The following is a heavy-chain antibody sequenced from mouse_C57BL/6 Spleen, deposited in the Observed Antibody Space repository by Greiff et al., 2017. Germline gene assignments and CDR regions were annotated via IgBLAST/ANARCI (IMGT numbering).Heavy chain of an antibody. CDR2: IRLKSDNYAT. Sequence: DVKLVESGGGLVQPGGSMKLSCVASGFTFSNYWMNWVRQSPEKGLEWVAQIRLKSDNYATHYAESVKGRFTISRDDSKSSVYLQMNNLRAEDTGIYYCTEGAYYSNSWYFDVWGTGTTVTVSS. CDR1: GFTFSNYW. J-gene: IGHJ1*03. V-gene: IGHV6-3*01. CDR3: TEGAYYSNSWYFDV. D-gene: IGHD2-5*01.